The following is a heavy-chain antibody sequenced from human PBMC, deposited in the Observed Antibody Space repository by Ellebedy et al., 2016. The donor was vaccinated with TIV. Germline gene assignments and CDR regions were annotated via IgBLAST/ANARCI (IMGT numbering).Heavy chain of an antibody. CDR1: GFTFSSYA. CDR3: AKYRDYYGSGSYFYYGMDV. V-gene: IGHV3-23*01. D-gene: IGHD3-10*01. Sequence: PGGSLRLSCAASGFTFSSYAMSWVRQAPGKGLEWVSAISGSGGSTYYADSVKGRFTISRDNSKNTLYLQMNSLRAEDTAVYYCAKYRDYYGSGSYFYYGMDVWGQGTTVTVSS. CDR2: ISGSGGST. J-gene: IGHJ6*02.